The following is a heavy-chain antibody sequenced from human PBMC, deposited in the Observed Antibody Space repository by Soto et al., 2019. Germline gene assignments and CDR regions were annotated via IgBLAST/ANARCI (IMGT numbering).Heavy chain of an antibody. V-gene: IGHV3-23*01. CDR3: ATTGERMITFGGVIVFDY. J-gene: IGHJ4*02. CDR2: ISGSGGST. D-gene: IGHD3-16*02. Sequence: PGGSLRLSCAASGFTFSSYAMSWVRQAPGKGLEWVSAISGSGGSTYYADSVKGRFTISRDNSKNTLHLQMNSLRAEDTAVYYCATTGERMITFGGVIVFDYWSQGTLLTVSS. CDR1: GFTFSSYA.